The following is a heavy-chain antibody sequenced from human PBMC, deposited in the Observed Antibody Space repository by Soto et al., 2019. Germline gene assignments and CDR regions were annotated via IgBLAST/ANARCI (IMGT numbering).Heavy chain of an antibody. V-gene: IGHV3-48*03. CDR2: ISSSSSTI. CDR1: GFTFSSYE. J-gene: IGHJ4*02. D-gene: IGHD6-19*01. Sequence: GGSLRLSCAASGFTFSSYEMNWVRQAPGKGLEWVSYISSSSSTIYYADSVKGRFTISRDNAKNSLYLQMNSLRAEDTAAYYCARDPWLVNFDYWGQGTLVTVSS. CDR3: ARDPWLVNFDY.